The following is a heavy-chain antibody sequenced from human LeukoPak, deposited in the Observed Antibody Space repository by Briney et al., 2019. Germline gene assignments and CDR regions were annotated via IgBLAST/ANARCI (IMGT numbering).Heavy chain of an antibody. Sequence: GGSLRLSCAASGFTFSSCAMSWARQAPGKGLEWVSSISTTGGGTYYADSVKGRFTISRDNSKNTLYLHMNSLRAEDAAIYYCAKTVFETSGFYPNFDYWGQGTLVTASS. V-gene: IGHV3-23*01. CDR2: ISTTGGGT. D-gene: IGHD3-22*01. CDR1: GFTFSSCA. CDR3: AKTVFETSGFYPNFDY. J-gene: IGHJ4*02.